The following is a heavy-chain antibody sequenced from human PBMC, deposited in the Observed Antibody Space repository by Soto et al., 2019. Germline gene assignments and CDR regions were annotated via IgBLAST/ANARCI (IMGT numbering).Heavy chain of an antibody. CDR2: ISGSGGST. J-gene: IGHJ3*02. CDR3: AKPPLRDDAFDI. D-gene: IGHD3-10*01. Sequence: GGSLRLSCAASGFTFSSYAMSWVRQAPGKGLEWVSAISGSGGSTYYADSVKGRFIISRDNSKNTLYLQMNSLRAEDTAVYYCAKPPLRDDAFDIWGQGTMVTVSS. V-gene: IGHV3-23*01. CDR1: GFTFSSYA.